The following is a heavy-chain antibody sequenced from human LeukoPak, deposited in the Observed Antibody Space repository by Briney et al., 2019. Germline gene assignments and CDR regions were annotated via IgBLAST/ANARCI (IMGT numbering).Heavy chain of an antibody. D-gene: IGHD2-2*01. CDR1: GYTFTSYG. Sequence: ASVKVSCKASGYTFTSYGISWVRQAPGQGLEWMGWISAYNGNTNYAQKLQGRVTMTTDTSTSTAYMELRSLRSDDTAVYYCARDGWVDCSSTSCYYDWFDPWGQGTLVTVSS. CDR2: ISAYNGNT. J-gene: IGHJ5*02. CDR3: ARDGWVDCSSTSCYYDWFDP. V-gene: IGHV1-18*01.